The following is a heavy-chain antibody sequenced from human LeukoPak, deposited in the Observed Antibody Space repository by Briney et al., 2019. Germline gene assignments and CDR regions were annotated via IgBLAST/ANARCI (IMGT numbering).Heavy chain of an antibody. Sequence: GGSLRLSCAASGFTFDDYAMHWVRQAPGKGLEWVSGISWNSGSIGYADSVKGRFTISRDNAKNSLYLQMNSLRSEDTAVYYCASPGPAYYGDAFDIWGQGTMVTVSS. J-gene: IGHJ3*02. CDR1: GFTFDDYA. D-gene: IGHD3-3*01. CDR2: ISWNSGSI. CDR3: ASPGPAYYGDAFDI. V-gene: IGHV3-9*01.